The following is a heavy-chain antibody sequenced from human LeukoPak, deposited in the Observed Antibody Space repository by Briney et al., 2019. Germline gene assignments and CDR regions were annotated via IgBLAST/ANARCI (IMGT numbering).Heavy chain of an antibody. CDR1: GFTFSSYG. J-gene: IGHJ6*02. Sequence: GGSLRLSCAASGFTFSSYGMHWVRQAPGKGLEWVAVISYDGSNKYYADSVKGRFTISRDNSKNTLYLQMNSLRAEDTAVYYCAKTTGYGSGSYYSTRRSHGMDVWGQGTTVTVSS. V-gene: IGHV3-30*18. D-gene: IGHD3-10*01. CDR3: AKTTGYGSGSYYSTRRSHGMDV. CDR2: ISYDGSNK.